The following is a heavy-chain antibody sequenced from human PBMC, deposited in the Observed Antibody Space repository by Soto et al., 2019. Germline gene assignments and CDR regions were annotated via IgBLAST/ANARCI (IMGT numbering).Heavy chain of an antibody. Sequence: SETLSLTCTVSGGSVSSGDYYWSWIRQPPGKGLEWLGFIYFNGSTNYNPSLKSRVTISSDTSKNQFSLRLTSMTAADTAVYFCARDRPRKIYKSDSYYYGLDVWGQGTTVTVSS. CDR1: GGSVSSGDYY. J-gene: IGHJ6*02. V-gene: IGHV4-61*08. D-gene: IGHD3-10*01. CDR2: IYFNGST. CDR3: ARDRPRKIYKSDSYYYGLDV.